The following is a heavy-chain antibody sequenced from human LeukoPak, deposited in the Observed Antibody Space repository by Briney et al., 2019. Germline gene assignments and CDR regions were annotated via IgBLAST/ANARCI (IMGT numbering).Heavy chain of an antibody. J-gene: IGHJ5*02. CDR3: ARLHVVVAAKENWFDP. Sequence: GESLKISCKGSGYSFTNYWIGWVRQMPGKGLEWMGIIYPGDSDTRYSPSFQGQVTISADKSISTAYLQWSSLKASDTAMYYCARLHVVVAAKENWFDPWGQGTLVTVSS. CDR1: GYSFTNYW. CDR2: IYPGDSDT. V-gene: IGHV5-51*01. D-gene: IGHD2-15*01.